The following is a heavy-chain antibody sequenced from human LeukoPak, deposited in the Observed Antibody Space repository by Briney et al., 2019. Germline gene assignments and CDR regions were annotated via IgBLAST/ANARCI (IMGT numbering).Heavy chain of an antibody. V-gene: IGHV1-18*01. J-gene: IGHJ6*02. CDR3: ARDEQWLVPISRPFYGMDV. D-gene: IGHD6-19*01. Sequence: ASVKVSCKASGYTFTSSGISWVRQAPGQGLEWMGWINTYNGNTNYAQKLQGRVTMATDTPTSTAYMELRSLRSDDTAVYYCARDEQWLVPISRPFYGMDVWGQGTTVTVSS. CDR1: GYTFTSSG. CDR2: INTYNGNT.